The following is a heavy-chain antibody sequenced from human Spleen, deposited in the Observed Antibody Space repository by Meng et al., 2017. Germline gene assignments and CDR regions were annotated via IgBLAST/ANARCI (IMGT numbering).Heavy chain of an antibody. CDR1: GYRLTNYY. CDR2: FVSNADT. Sequence: QVQLVQSGAEVKKPGASVKVSCKASGYRLTNYYIHWVRQAPGQGLEWMGWFVSNADTYPAQKFQGRVTMTRDTHTSTDFMELRSLRFDDTAVYYCARGTPGRSYSDYWGQGTLVTVSS. V-gene: IGHV1-18*04. D-gene: IGHD3-10*01. J-gene: IGHJ4*02. CDR3: ARGTPGRSYSDY.